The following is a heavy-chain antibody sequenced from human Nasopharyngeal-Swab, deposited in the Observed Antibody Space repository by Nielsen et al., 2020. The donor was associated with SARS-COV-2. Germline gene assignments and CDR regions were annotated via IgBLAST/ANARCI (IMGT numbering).Heavy chain of an antibody. V-gene: IGHV4-61*01. CDR1: GGSVSSGSYY. D-gene: IGHD4-11*01. CDR2: IYYSGST. Sequence: SETLSLTCTVSGGSVSSGSYYWSWIRQPPGKGLEWIGYIYYSGSTNYNPSLKSRVTISVDTSKNQFSLKLSSVTAADTAMYYCARVSTVTSYWYFDLWGRGTLVTVSS. CDR3: ARVSTVTSYWYFDL. J-gene: IGHJ2*01.